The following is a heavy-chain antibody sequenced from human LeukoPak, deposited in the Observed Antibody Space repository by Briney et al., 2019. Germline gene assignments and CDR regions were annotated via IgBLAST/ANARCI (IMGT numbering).Heavy chain of an antibody. J-gene: IGHJ4*02. CDR3: ARGGVYFDY. CDR2: IYTSGST. CDR1: GGSFSGYY. D-gene: IGHD3-16*01. V-gene: IGHV4-59*10. Sequence: SETLSLTCAVYGGSFSGYYWSWIRQPAGKGLEWIGRIYTSGSTNYNPSLKSRVSISVDTSKNQLSLKLSSVTAADTAVYYCARGGVYFDYWGQGTLVTVSS.